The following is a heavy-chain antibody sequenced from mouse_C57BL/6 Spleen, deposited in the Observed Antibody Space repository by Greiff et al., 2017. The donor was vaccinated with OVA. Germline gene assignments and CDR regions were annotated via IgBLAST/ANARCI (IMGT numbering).Heavy chain of an antibody. J-gene: IGHJ3*01. D-gene: IGHD1-1*01. CDR1: GYTFTDYE. Sequence: VQLQQSGAELVRPGASVTLSCKASGYTFTDYEMHWVKQTPVHGLEWIGAIDPETGGTAYNQKFKGKAILTADKSSSTAYMELRSLTSEDSAVYYCTYYYGSSSFAYWGQGTLVTVSA. V-gene: IGHV1-15*01. CDR3: TYYYGSSSFAY. CDR2: IDPETGGT.